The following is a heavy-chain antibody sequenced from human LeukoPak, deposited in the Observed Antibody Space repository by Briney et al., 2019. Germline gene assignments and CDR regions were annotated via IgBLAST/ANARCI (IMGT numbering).Heavy chain of an antibody. V-gene: IGHV1-2*02. J-gene: IGHJ4*02. D-gene: IGHD2-21*02. CDR1: GYTFTGYY. CDR2: INPNTGVT. Sequence: ASVKVSCKASGYTFTGYYMHWVRQAPGQGLTWMGWINPNTGVTNYAQKFQGRVTMTRATSINTAYMELDRLTSDDTAIYYCARSYCGGDCYRTIDYWGQGTLVTVSS. CDR3: ARSYCGGDCYRTIDY.